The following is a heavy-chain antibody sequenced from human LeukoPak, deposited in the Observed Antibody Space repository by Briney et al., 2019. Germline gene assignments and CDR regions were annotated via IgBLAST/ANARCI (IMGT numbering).Heavy chain of an antibody. Sequence: GGSLRLSCAASGFTFSSHWMHWVRQAPGKGLEWVAIIWYDGNNKYYADSVKGRFTISRDNSKNTLYLQMNSLRAEDTAMYFCALVRGSRNGPLDPWGQGTLVIVSS. D-gene: IGHD3-10*01. CDR1: GFTFSSHW. CDR2: IWYDGNNK. CDR3: ALVRGSRNGPLDP. J-gene: IGHJ5*02. V-gene: IGHV3-33*08.